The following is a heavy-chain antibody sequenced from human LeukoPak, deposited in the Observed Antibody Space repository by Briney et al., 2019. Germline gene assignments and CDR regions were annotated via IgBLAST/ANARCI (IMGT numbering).Heavy chain of an antibody. D-gene: IGHD3-10*01. Sequence: SQTLSLTCTVSGGSISSGDYYWSWIRQPPGKGLEWIRYIYYSGRTNYNPSLKSRVTISVDTSKNQFSLKLSSVTAADTAVYYCARVPYYYGSGSYWDYWGQGTLVTVSS. CDR3: ARVPYYYGSGSYWDY. CDR2: IYYSGRT. J-gene: IGHJ4*02. V-gene: IGHV4-61*08. CDR1: GGSISSGDYY.